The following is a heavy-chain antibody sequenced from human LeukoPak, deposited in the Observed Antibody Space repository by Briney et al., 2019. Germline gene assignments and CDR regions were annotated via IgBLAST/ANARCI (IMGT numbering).Heavy chain of an antibody. V-gene: IGHV3-23*01. CDR1: GFTFSSYA. CDR2: ISGSGGST. CDR3: AKLVAVGATYFDY. D-gene: IGHD1-26*01. Sequence: GGSLRLSCAASGFTFSSYAMSWVRQAPGKGLEWVSAISGSGGSTYYADSVKGRFTISRDNSKNTLYLQMYSLRAEDTAIYYCAKLVAVGATYFDYWGQGTLVTVSS. J-gene: IGHJ4*02.